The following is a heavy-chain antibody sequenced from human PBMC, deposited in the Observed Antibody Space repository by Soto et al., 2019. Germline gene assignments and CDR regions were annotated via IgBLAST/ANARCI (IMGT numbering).Heavy chain of an antibody. CDR1: VFTLRDYT. V-gene: IGHV3-23*01. D-gene: IGHD1-1*01. CDR3: AKSKIQRWKRGLYEH. J-gene: IGHJ4*02. Sequence: VGSLRLSCASSVFTLRDYTMSCVRRSPGKWLEWVSSIDERGATTSNAESVRGRSTISRDDSKNTLYLQMNSLRDEDTAVYFCAKSKIQRWKRGLYEHLGQGTQVIVSS. CDR2: IDERGATT.